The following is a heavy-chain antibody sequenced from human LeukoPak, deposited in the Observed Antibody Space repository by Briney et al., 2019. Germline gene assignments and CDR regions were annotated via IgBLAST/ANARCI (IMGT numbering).Heavy chain of an antibody. V-gene: IGHV4-39*01. CDR3: ARLVVVTSNNYFDY. D-gene: IGHD2-21*02. CDR1: GGSISSSGHY. J-gene: IGHJ4*02. Sequence: SETLSLTCTVSGGSISSSGHYWGWIRQPPGKGLEWIGNIYYSGNTYYNPSLKSRVTISIDTSRSQFSLKLSSVTAADTAVYYCARLVVVTSNNYFDYWGQGILVTVSS. CDR2: IYYSGNT.